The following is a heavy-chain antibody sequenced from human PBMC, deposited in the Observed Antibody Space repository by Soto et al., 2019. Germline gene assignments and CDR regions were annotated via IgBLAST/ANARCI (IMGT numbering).Heavy chain of an antibody. CDR2: ISFDSNEI. CDR3: AIARATDSSFDH. J-gene: IGHJ4*02. Sequence: GRSLRLSCLGSRLTFSNNAMHSVRQAPGKGLEWVAYISFDSNEIHYADSVKGRFTISRDNLRNTLFLHVNSPREEDTAVYYYAIARATDSSFDHWGQGTLVTVSS. CDR1: RLTFSNNA. V-gene: IGHV3-30*01. D-gene: IGHD6-6*01.